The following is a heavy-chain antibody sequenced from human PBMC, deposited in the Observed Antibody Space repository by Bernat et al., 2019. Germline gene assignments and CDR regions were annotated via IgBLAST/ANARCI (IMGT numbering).Heavy chain of an antibody. D-gene: IGHD3-22*01. CDR3: ASGTYYYDSSGYYRFDY. CDR1: GFTFSSYW. J-gene: IGHJ4*02. V-gene: IGHV3-74*01. Sequence: EVQLVESGGGLVQSGGSLRLSCAASGFTFSSYWMHWVRQAPGKGLVWVSRINSDGSSTSYADPVKGRFTISRDNAKNTLYLQMNSLRAEDTAVYYCASGTYYYDSSGYYRFDYWGQGTLVTVSS. CDR2: INSDGSST.